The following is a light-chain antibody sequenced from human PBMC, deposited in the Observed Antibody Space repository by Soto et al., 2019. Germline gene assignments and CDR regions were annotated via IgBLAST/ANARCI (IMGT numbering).Light chain of an antibody. CDR2: GAS. CDR3: QQYGSSSPTT. CDR1: QSISSNY. Sequence: EIVLTQSPGTLSLYPGEGATLSCRASQSISSNYLAWYQQRPGQAPRLLIYGASSRATGIPDRFSGGGSGTDFTLTISRLEPEDFAVYYCQQYGSSSPTTFGQGTRLE. V-gene: IGKV3-20*01. J-gene: IGKJ5*01.